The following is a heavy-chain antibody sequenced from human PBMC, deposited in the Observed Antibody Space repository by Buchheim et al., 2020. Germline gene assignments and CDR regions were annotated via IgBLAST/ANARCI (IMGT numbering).Heavy chain of an antibody. CDR1: ELDFSSYD. J-gene: IGHJ4*02. CDR3: ARDFSGWYYFDL. D-gene: IGHD6-19*01. Sequence: EAQLVESGGGLVQPGGSLRISCAASELDFSSYDMNWVRQAPGKELEWVAFINSGGCTTSYADSLEGRFTISRDNAENSLYLQMNSLRAEDTGVYYCARDFSGWYYFDLWDQGT. V-gene: IGHV3-48*03. CDR2: INSGGCTT.